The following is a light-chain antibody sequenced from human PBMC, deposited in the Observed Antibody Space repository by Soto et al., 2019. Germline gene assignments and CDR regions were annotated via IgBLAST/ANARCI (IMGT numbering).Light chain of an antibody. CDR3: QQDNSSPT. J-gene: IGKJ1*01. Sequence: DIQMTQSPSTLSASVGDRVTITCRASQSISSWLAWYQQKPGKAPKLLIYKASSLESGVPSRFSGSGSGTEFTLTISSLQPDDCATYYCQQDNSSPTFGQGTKVEIK. CDR1: QSISSW. CDR2: KAS. V-gene: IGKV1-5*03.